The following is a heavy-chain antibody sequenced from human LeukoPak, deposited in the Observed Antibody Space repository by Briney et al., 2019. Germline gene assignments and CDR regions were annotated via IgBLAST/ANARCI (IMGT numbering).Heavy chain of an antibody. CDR1: GASFSGYS. CDR3: AKDIVVVPAAMPFDY. D-gene: IGHD2-2*01. Sequence: ETLSLTCAISGASFSGYSWTWIRQPPGKGLEWVSSISSSSSYIYYADSVKGRFTISRDNSKNTLYLQMNSLRAEDTAVYYCAKDIVVVPAAMPFDYWGQGTLVTVSS. CDR2: ISSSSSYI. V-gene: IGHV3-21*04. J-gene: IGHJ4*02.